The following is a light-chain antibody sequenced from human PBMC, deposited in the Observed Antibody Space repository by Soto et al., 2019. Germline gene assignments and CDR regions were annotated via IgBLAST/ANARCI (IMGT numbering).Light chain of an antibody. V-gene: IGKV1-17*01. CDR3: LQHNSYPPT. J-gene: IGKJ4*01. CDR2: AAS. CDR1: QGIGSD. Sequence: DIQMTQSPSSLSASVGDRVTITCRASQGIGSDLGLYQQKPGKAPKRLIYAASSLQSGVPSRFSGSGSGTEFTLTISSLQPEDFATYSCLQHNSYPPTFGGGTKVEIK.